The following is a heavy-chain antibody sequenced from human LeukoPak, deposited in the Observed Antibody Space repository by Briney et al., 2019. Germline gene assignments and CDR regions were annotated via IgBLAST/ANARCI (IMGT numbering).Heavy chain of an antibody. CDR1: RDRVSSNSAA. V-gene: IGHV6-1*01. CDR2: LYYRSKWYN. CDR3: ARNVGARYIEY. J-gene: IGHJ4*02. D-gene: IGHD1-26*01. Sequence: SQTLSLTCALSRDRVSSNSAAWDWIRQSPSRGLEWLGRLYYRSKWYNEYAVSVKSRISINPDTSKNQFSLRVNSENQEGTAVYYCARNVGARYIEYWGQGTLVTVSS.